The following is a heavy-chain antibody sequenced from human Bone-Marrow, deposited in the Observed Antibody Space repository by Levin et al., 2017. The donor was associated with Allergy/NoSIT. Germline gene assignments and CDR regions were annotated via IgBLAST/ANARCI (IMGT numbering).Heavy chain of an antibody. CDR1: GFTFTTYA. Sequence: GGSLRLSCATSGFTFTTYAMHWVRQAPGKGLEWMAVIWYDGSNEYYADSVRGRFTISRDNSKNTLYLQMNSLRAEDTAVYFCARDSVEVVEPAPDDNNQPSLLMDVWGQGTTVSVSS. J-gene: IGHJ6*02. D-gene: IGHD3-22*01. V-gene: IGHV3-33*01. CDR3: ARDSVEVVEPAPDDNNQPSLLMDV. CDR2: IWYDGSNE.